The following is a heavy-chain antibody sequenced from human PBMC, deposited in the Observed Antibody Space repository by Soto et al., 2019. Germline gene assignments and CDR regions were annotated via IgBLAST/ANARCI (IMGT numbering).Heavy chain of an antibody. V-gene: IGHV4-30-2*01. CDR1: GGSISSGGYS. CDR3: AGAWGGVLAF. D-gene: IGHD2-8*01. Sequence: SETLSLTCAVSGGSISSGGYSWSWIRQPPGKGLEWIGYIYHSGSTYYNPSLKSRVTISVDRSKNQFSLKLSSVTAADTAVYYCAGAWGGVLAFWGQGTIVPVS. J-gene: IGHJ3*01. CDR2: IYHSGST.